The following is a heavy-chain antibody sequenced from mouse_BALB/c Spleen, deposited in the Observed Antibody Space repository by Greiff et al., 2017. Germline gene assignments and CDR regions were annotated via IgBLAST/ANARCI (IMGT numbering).Heavy chain of an antibody. D-gene: IGHD2-4*01. V-gene: IGHV5-6-3*01. CDR3: ARDTMIYAMDY. CDR1: GFTFSSYG. Sequence: DVKLVESGGGLVQPGGSLKLSCAASGFTFSSYGMSWVRQTPDKRLELVATINSNGGSTYYPDSVKGRFTISRDNAKNTLYLQMSSLKSEDTAMYYCARDTMIYAMDYWGQGTSVTVSS. CDR2: INSNGGST. J-gene: IGHJ4*01.